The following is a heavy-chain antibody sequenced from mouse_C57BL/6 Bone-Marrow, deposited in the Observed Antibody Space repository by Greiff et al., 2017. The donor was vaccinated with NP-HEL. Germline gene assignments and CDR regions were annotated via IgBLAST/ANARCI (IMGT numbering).Heavy chain of an antibody. Sequence: QVQLQQSGAELVMPGASVKLSCKASGYTFTSYWMHWVKQRPGQGLEWIGAIDPSDSYTNYNQKFKGKSTLTVDKSSSTAYMQLSSLTSEDSAVYYCARAAYDYGEYAMDYWGQGTSVTVSS. D-gene: IGHD2-4*01. V-gene: IGHV1-69*01. J-gene: IGHJ4*01. CDR3: ARAAYDYGEYAMDY. CDR2: IDPSDSYT. CDR1: GYTFTSYW.